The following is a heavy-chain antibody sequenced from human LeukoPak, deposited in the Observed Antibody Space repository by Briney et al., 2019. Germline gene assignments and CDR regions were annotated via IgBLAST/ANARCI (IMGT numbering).Heavy chain of an antibody. Sequence: GASVKVSCKASGGTFSSYAISWVRQAPGQGLEWMGGIIPIFGTANYAQKFQGRVTITTDESTSTAYIELSSLRSEDTAVYYCARKARDYCSGGSCYPLSTKGAFDIWGQGTMVTVSS. J-gene: IGHJ3*02. CDR1: GGTFSSYA. CDR2: IIPIFGTA. D-gene: IGHD2-15*01. V-gene: IGHV1-69*05. CDR3: ARKARDYCSGGSCYPLSTKGAFDI.